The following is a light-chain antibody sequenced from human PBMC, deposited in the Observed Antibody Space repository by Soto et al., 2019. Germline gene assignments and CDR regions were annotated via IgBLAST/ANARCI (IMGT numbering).Light chain of an antibody. V-gene: IGKV1-39*01. CDR2: AAS. CDR1: QSISSY. Sequence: DIQMTQSPSSLSASVGDRVTITCRASQSISSYLNWYQQKPGKAPKLLIYAASSLQSGVPSRFSGSGSGTDFTLTISSLQPEDFATYYCQQSYSTSPITFGQGTRL. CDR3: QQSYSTSPIT. J-gene: IGKJ5*01.